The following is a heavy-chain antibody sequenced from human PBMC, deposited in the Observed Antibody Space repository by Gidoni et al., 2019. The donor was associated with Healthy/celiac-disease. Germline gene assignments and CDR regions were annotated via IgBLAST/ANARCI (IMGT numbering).Heavy chain of an antibody. J-gene: IGHJ4*02. D-gene: IGHD3-16*01. V-gene: IGHV3-33*01. CDR3: ARGGGLDARLPGY. CDR1: GFTFSSNG. CDR2: IWYDGSNK. Sequence: QVQLVESGGGVVHPGMSLILSCAASGFTFSSNGMHWVRQAPGKGLGWVAVIWYDGSNKYYADSVKGRFTISRDNSKNTLYLQMNSLRAEDTAVYYCARGGGLDARLPGYWGQGTLVTVSS.